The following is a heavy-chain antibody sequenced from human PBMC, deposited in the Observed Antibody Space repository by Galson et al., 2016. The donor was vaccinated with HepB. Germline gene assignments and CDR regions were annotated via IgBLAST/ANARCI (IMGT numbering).Heavy chain of an antibody. CDR2: ISGSGGNS. CDR3: AKDYYDSSGYRCYWYFDL. Sequence: SLRLSCAASGFTFSSYAMSWVRQAPGKGLVWVSAISGSGGNSYYADSVKGRFTISRDNSKNPLYVQMHSLRAEDTAAYYCAKDYYDSSGYRCYWYFDLWGRGTLVTVSS. J-gene: IGHJ2*01. CDR1: GFTFSSYA. D-gene: IGHD3-22*01. V-gene: IGHV3-23*01.